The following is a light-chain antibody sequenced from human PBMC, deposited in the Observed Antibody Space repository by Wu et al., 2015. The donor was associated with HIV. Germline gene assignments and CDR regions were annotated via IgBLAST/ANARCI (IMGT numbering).Light chain of an antibody. Sequence: DVQMTQFPSTLSASVGDRVTITCRATENINNWLAWYQQKPGKAPKLLIYKASTLETGVPSRFSGSGSGTEFSLTINSLQPDDFAVYYCQQYNRPLTFGQGTKLDIK. CDR3: QQYNRPLT. CDR2: KAS. CDR1: ENINNW. V-gene: IGKV1-5*03. J-gene: IGKJ2*01.